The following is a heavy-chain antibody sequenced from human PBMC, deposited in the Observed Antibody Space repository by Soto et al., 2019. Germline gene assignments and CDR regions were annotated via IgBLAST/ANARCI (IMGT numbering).Heavy chain of an antibody. CDR3: ARSGTAGGDWFDP. CDR1: GYSFTNYW. CDR2: IYPGDSDT. J-gene: IGHJ5*02. Sequence: PGESLKISCKGSGYSFTNYWIGWVRQMPGKGLECMGIIYPGDSDTRYNPSFQGQVPISADKSISTAYLQWSSLKASDTAIYYCARSGTAGGDWFDPWGQGTLVTVSS. D-gene: IGHD1-26*01. V-gene: IGHV5-51*01.